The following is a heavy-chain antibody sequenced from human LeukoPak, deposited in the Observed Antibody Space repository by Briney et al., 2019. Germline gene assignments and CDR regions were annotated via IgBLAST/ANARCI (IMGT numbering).Heavy chain of an antibody. J-gene: IGHJ1*01. CDR2: ISGSADKT. CDR3: AKGKSGSYVYFQH. D-gene: IGHD1-26*01. Sequence: PGGSLRLSCAASGLTFNSYAMSWVRQAPGKGLEWVSAISGSADKTYYAGSVKGRFTISRDNSKNTLYLQMNSLRAEDTAVYYCAKGKSGSYVYFQHWGQGTLVTVSS. CDR1: GLTFNSYA. V-gene: IGHV3-23*01.